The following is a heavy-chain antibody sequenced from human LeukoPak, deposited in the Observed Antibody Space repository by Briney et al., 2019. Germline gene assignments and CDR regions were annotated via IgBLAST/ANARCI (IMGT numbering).Heavy chain of an antibody. D-gene: IGHD5-12*01. J-gene: IGHJ4*02. V-gene: IGHV1-2*02. Sequence: ASVKVSCMASGYTFTGYYMHWVRQAPGQGLEWMGWINPNSGGTNYAQKFQGGVTMTRDTSISTAYMELSRLRSDDTAVYYCARSKYSGFYYFDYWGQGTLVTVSS. CDR2: INPNSGGT. CDR1: GYTFTGYY. CDR3: ARSKYSGFYYFDY.